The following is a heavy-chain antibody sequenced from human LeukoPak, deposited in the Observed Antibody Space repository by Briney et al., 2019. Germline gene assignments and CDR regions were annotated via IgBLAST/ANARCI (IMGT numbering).Heavy chain of an antibody. CDR3: ARDWVGTTGTQGA. J-gene: IGHJ5*02. CDR1: GFTFSSYS. D-gene: IGHD4-17*01. Sequence: PGGSLRLSCAASGFTFSSYSMNWVRQAPGKGLEWVSSISSSSSYIYYADSVKGRFTISRDNAKNSLYLQMNSLRAEDTAVYYCARDWVGTTGTQGAWGQGTLVTVSS. CDR2: ISSSSSYI. V-gene: IGHV3-21*01.